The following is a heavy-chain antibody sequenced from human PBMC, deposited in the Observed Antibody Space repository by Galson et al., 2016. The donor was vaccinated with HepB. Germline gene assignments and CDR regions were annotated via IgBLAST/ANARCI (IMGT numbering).Heavy chain of an antibody. D-gene: IGHD6-13*01. CDR2: ISGSDGNT. CDR1: GFTFSSYA. J-gene: IGHJ4*02. V-gene: IGHV3-23*01. Sequence: SLRLSCAASGFTFSSYAMSWVRQAPGKGLEWVSAISGSDGNTYYADSVKGRFTISRDNSKNTLYLQMNSLRAEDTAVYYCAKGQQLAYFDHWGQGTLVTVSS. CDR3: AKGQQLAYFDH.